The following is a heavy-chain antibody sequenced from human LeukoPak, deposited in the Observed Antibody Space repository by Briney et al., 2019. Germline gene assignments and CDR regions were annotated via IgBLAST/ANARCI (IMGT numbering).Heavy chain of an antibody. Sequence: ASVKVSCKASGYTFTSYGISWVRQAPGQGLEWMGWMNPNSDNTAYAQKFQGRVTMTRNTSISTAYMELNSLRSEDTAVYYCARGGIAAAGDYFDYWGQGTLVTVSS. CDR3: ARGGIAAAGDYFDY. J-gene: IGHJ4*02. D-gene: IGHD6-13*01. CDR1: GYTFTSYG. V-gene: IGHV1-8*02. CDR2: MNPNSDNT.